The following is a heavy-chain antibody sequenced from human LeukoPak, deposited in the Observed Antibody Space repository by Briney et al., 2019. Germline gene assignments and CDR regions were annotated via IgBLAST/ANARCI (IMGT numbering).Heavy chain of an antibody. CDR2: IYDSGIT. CDR1: GGSISSYY. CDR3: ARSRWFDY. J-gene: IGHJ4*02. D-gene: IGHD5-24*01. V-gene: IGHV4-59*01. Sequence: PSETPSLTCTVSGGSISSYYWSWIRQPPGKGLEWIGYIYDSGITNYNPSLMSRVTISVDTSKTQFYLKLSSVTAADTAVHYCARSRWFDYWGQGTLVTVSS.